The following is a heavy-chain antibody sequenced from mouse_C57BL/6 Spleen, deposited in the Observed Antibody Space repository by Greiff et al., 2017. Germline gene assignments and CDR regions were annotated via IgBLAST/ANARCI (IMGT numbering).Heavy chain of an antibody. Sequence: VQLQQSGPELVKPGASVKISCKASGYSFTGYYMNWVKQSPEKSLEWIGEINPSTGGTTYNQKFKAKATLTVDKSSSTAYMQLKSLTSEDSAVYYCARWRDEAYFDYWGQGTTLTVSS. CDR3: ARWRDEAYFDY. J-gene: IGHJ2*01. V-gene: IGHV1-42*01. D-gene: IGHD3-3*01. CDR1: GYSFTGYY. CDR2: INPSTGGT.